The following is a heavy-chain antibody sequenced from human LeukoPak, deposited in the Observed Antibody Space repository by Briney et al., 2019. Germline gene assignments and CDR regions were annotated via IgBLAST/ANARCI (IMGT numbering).Heavy chain of an antibody. CDR1: GGTFSSYA. J-gene: IGHJ4*02. D-gene: IGHD2-15*01. V-gene: IGHV1-69*05. CDR2: IIPIFGTA. Sequence: SVKVSCKASGGTFSSYAISWVRQAPGQRLEWMGGIIPIFGTANYAQKFQGRVTITTDESTSTAYMELSSLRSEDTAVYYCARQKSVGGYFDYWGQGTLVTVSS. CDR3: ARQKSVGGYFDY.